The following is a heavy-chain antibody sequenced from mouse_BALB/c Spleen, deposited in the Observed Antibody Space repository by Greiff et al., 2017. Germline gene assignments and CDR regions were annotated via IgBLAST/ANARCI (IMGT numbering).Heavy chain of an antibody. J-gene: IGHJ2*01. D-gene: IGHD3-1*01. V-gene: IGHV5-17*02. CDR3: ATGAGYFFDD. Sequence: EVHLVESGGGLVQPGGSRKLSCAASGFTFSSFGMHWVRQAPEKGLEWVAYISSGSSTIYYADTVKGRFTISRDNPKTTLFLQMTSLRYEATAMYYCATGAGYFFDDWGQGTTLTVSS. CDR2: ISSGSSTI. CDR1: GFTFSSFG.